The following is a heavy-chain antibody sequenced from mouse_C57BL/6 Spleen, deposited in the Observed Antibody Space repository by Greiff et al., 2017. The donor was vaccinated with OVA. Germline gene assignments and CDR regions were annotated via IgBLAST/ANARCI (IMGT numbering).Heavy chain of an antibody. V-gene: IGHV5-9-1*02. CDR3: TRDEKILGRGWYFDV. D-gene: IGHD4-1*01. Sequence: EVKLVESGEGLVKPGGSLKLSCAASGFTFSSYAMSWVRQTPEKRLEWVAYISSGGDYIYYADTVKGRFTISRDNARNTLYLQMSSLKSEDTAMYYCTRDEKILGRGWYFDVWGTGTTVTVSS. J-gene: IGHJ1*03. CDR2: ISSGGDYI. CDR1: GFTFSSYA.